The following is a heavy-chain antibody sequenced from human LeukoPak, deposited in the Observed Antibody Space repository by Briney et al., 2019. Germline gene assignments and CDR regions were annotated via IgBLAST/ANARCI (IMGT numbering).Heavy chain of an antibody. Sequence: GGSLRLSCAASGFTFSSYGMHWVRQAPGKGLEWVAFIRYDGSNKYYADSVKGRFTISRDNSKNTLYLQMNSLRAEDTAVYYCAKDPGADYSNYIDYWGQGTLVTVSP. CDR1: GFTFSSYG. CDR2: IRYDGSNK. J-gene: IGHJ4*02. V-gene: IGHV3-30*02. D-gene: IGHD4-11*01. CDR3: AKDPGADYSNYIDY.